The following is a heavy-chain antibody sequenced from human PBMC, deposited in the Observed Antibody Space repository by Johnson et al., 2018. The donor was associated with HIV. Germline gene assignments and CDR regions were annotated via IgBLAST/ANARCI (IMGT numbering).Heavy chain of an antibody. J-gene: IGHJ3*02. CDR3: ASGDELGDDAFDI. V-gene: IGHV3-33*01. CDR1: GFTVSSYG. D-gene: IGHD7-27*01. Sequence: QVQLVESGGGVVQPGTSLRLSCAASGFTVSSYGIHWVRQAPGKGLEWVAVIWRDGRDVYYADSVKGGFTVSSDNSNNTLYLQMNSLRAEDTALYYCASGDELGDDAFDIWGQGTMVTVSS. CDR2: IWRDGRDV.